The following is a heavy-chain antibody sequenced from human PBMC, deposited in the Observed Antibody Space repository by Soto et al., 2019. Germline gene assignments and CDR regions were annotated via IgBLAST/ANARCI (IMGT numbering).Heavy chain of an antibody. J-gene: IGHJ6*01. D-gene: IGHD3-10*01. CDR2: ISWNSDSI. CDR3: ARHLGLLGPGVPNVVDV. CDR1: GFTFDDYA. Sequence: GGSLRLSCAASGFTFDDYAMHWVRQTPGKGLEWVSGISWNSDSIGYADSVKGRFTISRDNAKNSLYLQMDSLTTEDTALYYGARHLGLLGPGVPNVVDVWGE. V-gene: IGHV3-9*01.